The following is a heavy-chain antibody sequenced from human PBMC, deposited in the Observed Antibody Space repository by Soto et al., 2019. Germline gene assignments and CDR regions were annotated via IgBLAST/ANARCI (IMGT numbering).Heavy chain of an antibody. CDR2: ISSNGGST. CDR1: GFPFHCYA. Sequence: PGGSPGLSFSAPGFPFHCYAMAWVRPAPGEGLEYVSAISSNGGSTYYADSVKGRFTISRDNSKNTLYLQMSSLRAEDTAVYYCVKGGYIVVVPAAIGLDPWGQGTLVTVSS. V-gene: IGHV3-64D*08. J-gene: IGHJ5*02. CDR3: VKGGYIVVVPAAIGLDP. D-gene: IGHD2-2*01.